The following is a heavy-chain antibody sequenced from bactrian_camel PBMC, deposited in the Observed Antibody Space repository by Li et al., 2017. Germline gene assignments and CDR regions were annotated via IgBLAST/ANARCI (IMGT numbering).Heavy chain of an antibody. V-gene: IGHV3S67*01. J-gene: IGHJ4*01. CDR1: GYTYSGGYY. Sequence: VQLVESGGGSVQAGGSLRLSCAVSGYTYSGGYYMGWFRQAPGKECELVSMFGSDGSTWYTDSVKGRFTISRNDAKNTVYLQMDSLKSEDTALYYCATDSSTYCSRGYCYTKGEYDYWGQGTQVTVS. D-gene: IGHD2*01. CDR3: ATDSSTYCSRGYCYTKGEYDY. CDR2: FGSDGST.